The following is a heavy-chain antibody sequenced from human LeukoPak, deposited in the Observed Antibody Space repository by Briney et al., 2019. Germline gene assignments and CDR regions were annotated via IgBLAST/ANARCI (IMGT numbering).Heavy chain of an antibody. CDR1: GGSIGSGGYY. V-gene: IGHV4-31*03. D-gene: IGHD3-9*01. Sequence: SETLSLTCTVSGGSIGSGGYYWSWIRQHPGKGLEWIGYIYYSGSTYYNPSLKSRVTISVDTSKNQFSLKLSSVTAADTAVYYCARFRYFDWLSFDYWGQGTLVTVSS. CDR3: ARFRYFDWLSFDY. CDR2: IYYSGST. J-gene: IGHJ4*02.